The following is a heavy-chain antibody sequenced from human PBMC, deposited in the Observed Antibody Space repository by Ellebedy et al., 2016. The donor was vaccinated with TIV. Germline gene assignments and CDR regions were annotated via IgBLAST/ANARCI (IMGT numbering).Heavy chain of an antibody. D-gene: IGHD2-21*01. Sequence: GESLKISXAASEFTFSNYAMTWVRQAPGKGLEWVSGISNHSHNTYYVDSVKGRFTISRDNSKNMLYLQMNSLRAEDTALYYCAKGRGSSVIDYRYYGMDVWGQGTMVTVYS. CDR1: EFTFSNYA. V-gene: IGHV3-23*01. J-gene: IGHJ6*02. CDR2: ISNHSHNT. CDR3: AKGRGSSVIDYRYYGMDV.